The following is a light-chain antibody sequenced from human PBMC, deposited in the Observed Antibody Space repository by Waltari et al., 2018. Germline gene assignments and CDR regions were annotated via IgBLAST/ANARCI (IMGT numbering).Light chain of an antibody. CDR3: LQVSSFPVT. CDR1: QDIGSW. Sequence: DIQMTQSPSSVSASVGDRVTITCRASQDIGSWLAWYQQKPGKAPNLLICTASSLESGVPSRFSGSGSGTDFTLTINSLRPEDFATYSCLQVSSFPVTFGGGTKVEV. V-gene: IGKV1-12*01. J-gene: IGKJ4*01. CDR2: TAS.